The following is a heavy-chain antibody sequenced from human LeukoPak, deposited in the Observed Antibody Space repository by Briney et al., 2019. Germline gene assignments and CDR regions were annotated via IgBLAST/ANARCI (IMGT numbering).Heavy chain of an antibody. CDR2: MSPNSGNT. V-gene: IGHV1-8*01. D-gene: IGHD7-27*01. CDR1: GYTFTSYD. J-gene: IGHJ4*02. CDR3: VRTPPNWGADF. Sequence: ASVKVSCKASGYTFTSYDINWMRQATGQGLEWMGWMSPNSGNTGYAQKFQGKVTMTRDTSTGTAYLELSSLRSEDSAVYYCVRTPPNWGADFWGQGTLVTVSS.